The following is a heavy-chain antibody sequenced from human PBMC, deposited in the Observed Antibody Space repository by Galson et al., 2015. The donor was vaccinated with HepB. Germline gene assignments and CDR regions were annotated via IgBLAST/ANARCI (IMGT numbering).Heavy chain of an antibody. Sequence: PALVKPTQTLTLTCTFSGFSLSTSGVGVGWIRQPPGKALEWLALIYWDDDKRYSPSLKSRLTITKDTSKNQVVLTMTNMDPVDTATYYCAHRRSEGSLHDILTGYHESHAFDIWGQGTMVTVSS. V-gene: IGHV2-5*02. CDR3: AHRRSEGSLHDILTGYHESHAFDI. CDR2: IYWDDDK. D-gene: IGHD3-9*01. J-gene: IGHJ3*02. CDR1: GFSLSTSGVG.